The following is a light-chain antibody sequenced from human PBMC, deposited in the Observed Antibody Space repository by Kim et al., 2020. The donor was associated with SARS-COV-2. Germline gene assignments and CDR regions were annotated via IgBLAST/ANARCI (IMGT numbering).Light chain of an antibody. CDR1: NIGRKS. J-gene: IGLJ3*02. Sequence: SYELTQPPSVSVAPGKTAWITCGGDNIGRKSVHWYQQKPGQAPVLVIYYDSDRPSGIPERFSGSNSGNTATLTISRVEAGDEADYYCQVWDSSSDHPWVF. CDR2: YDS. V-gene: IGLV3-21*04. CDR3: QVWDSSSDHPWV.